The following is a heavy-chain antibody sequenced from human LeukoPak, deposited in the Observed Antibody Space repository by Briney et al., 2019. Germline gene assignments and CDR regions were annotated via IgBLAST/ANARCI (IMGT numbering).Heavy chain of an antibody. CDR1: GYNFASYT. CDR3: ARSSSGTYHY. V-gene: IGHV1-3*01. J-gene: IGHJ4*02. Sequence: ASVTVSCKTSGYNFASYTMHWLRQAPGQSPEWMGSINGDNGNTKYSEKFQGRVTFTRDTSASSAYMELSRLRSEDTAVYYCARSSSGTYHYWGQGTLVTVPS. CDR2: INGDNGNT. D-gene: IGHD3-10*01.